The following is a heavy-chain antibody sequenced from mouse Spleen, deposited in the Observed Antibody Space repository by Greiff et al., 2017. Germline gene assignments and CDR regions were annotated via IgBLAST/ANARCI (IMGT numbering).Heavy chain of an antibody. D-gene: IGHD2-10*01. CDR1: GFSLTSYG. J-gene: IGHJ4*01. CDR3: ASAYYGNSYYAMDY. V-gene: IGHV2-2*02. Sequence: VKLMESGPGLVQPSQSLSITCTVSGFSLTSYGVHWVRQSPGKGLEWLGVIWSGGSTDYNAAFISRLSISKDNSKSQVFFKMNSLQANDTAIYYCASAYYGNSYYAMDYWGQGTSVTVSS. CDR2: IWSGGST.